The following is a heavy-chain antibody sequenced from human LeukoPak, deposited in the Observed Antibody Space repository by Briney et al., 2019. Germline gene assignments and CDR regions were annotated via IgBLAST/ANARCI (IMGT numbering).Heavy chain of an antibody. V-gene: IGHV5-51*01. Sequence: GASLQISSKGSGYSFTSHWIGWLRQMPGKGLEWMGSIYPGDSNTRYSPSFQGQVTISTDKSISTAYLEWSSLKASDSAMYFCARRNGGFDYWGQGSLVTVSS. D-gene: IGHD3-10*01. J-gene: IGHJ4*02. CDR2: IYPGDSNT. CDR1: GYSFTSHW. CDR3: ARRNGGFDY.